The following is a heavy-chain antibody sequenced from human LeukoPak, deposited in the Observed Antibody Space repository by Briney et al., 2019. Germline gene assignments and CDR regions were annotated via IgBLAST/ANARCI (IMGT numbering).Heavy chain of an antibody. CDR2: ISAYNGKT. V-gene: IGHV1-18*01. J-gene: IGHJ6*03. Sequence: GASVKVSCKASGYTFTSYGISWVRQAPGQGLEWMGWISAYNGKTNYAQKLQGRVTMTRDTSISTAYMELSRLRSDDTAVYYCARDKQLDWAHYYYSYMDVWGKGTTVTVSS. D-gene: IGHD1-1*01. CDR1: GYTFTSYG. CDR3: ARDKQLDWAHYYYSYMDV.